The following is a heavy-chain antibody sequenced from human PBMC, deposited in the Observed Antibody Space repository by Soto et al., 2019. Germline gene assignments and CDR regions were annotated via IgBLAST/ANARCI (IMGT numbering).Heavy chain of an antibody. CDR1: GFIFSSYD. D-gene: IGHD3-3*01. CDR3: ARAISPTLFYY. J-gene: IGHJ4*02. Sequence: GGSLRLSCSASGFIFSSYDMHWVRQGPGKGLEWVSAIGTTGDTNYAGSVKGRFTISRENAKNSLYLQMNSLRAGDTAIYFCARAISPTLFYYRGQGALVTVAS. CDR2: IGTTGDT. V-gene: IGHV3-13*04.